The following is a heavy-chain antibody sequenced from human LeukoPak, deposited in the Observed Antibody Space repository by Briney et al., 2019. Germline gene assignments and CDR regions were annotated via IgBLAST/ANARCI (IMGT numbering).Heavy chain of an antibody. CDR1: GFTFDDYG. CDR2: INWNGGIT. Sequence: GSLRLSCAASGFTFDDYGMSWVRQAPGKGLEWVSGINWNGGITVYADSVKGRFTISRDDSKNTLYLQMNSLKTEDTAVYYCTTEGYGDYVWGSPIDYWGQGTLVTVSS. CDR3: TTEGYGDYVWGSPIDY. D-gene: IGHD3-16*01. V-gene: IGHV3-20*04. J-gene: IGHJ4*02.